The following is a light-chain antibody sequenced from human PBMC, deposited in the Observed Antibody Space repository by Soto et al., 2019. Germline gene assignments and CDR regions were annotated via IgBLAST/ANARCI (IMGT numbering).Light chain of an antibody. Sequence: EIVLTQSPGTLSFPPGEIARLSWSSSQSVSSNYLAWYQQRSGQAPRVLIYGASSRAAGIPDRFSGSGSGTDFTLTISRLEPEDFAVYYCQQYGTSPITVAQGTRL. J-gene: IGKJ5*01. V-gene: IGKV3-20*01. CDR3: QQYGTSPIT. CDR2: GAS. CDR1: QSVSSNY.